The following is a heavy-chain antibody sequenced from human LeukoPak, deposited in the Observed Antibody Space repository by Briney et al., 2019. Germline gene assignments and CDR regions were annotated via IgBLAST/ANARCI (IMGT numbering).Heavy chain of an antibody. D-gene: IGHD3-3*01. V-gene: IGHV4-34*01. Sequence: SETLSLTCAVYGGSFSGYYWSWIRQPPGKGLEWIGEINHSGSTNYNPSLKSRVTISVDTSKNQFSLKLSSVTAADTAVYYCARSTYYDFWGGLNWFDPWGQGTLVTVSS. J-gene: IGHJ5*02. CDR3: ARSTYYDFWGGLNWFDP. CDR2: INHSGST. CDR1: GGSFSGYY.